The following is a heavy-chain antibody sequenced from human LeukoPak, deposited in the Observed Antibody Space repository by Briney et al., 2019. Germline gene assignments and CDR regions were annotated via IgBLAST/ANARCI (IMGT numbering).Heavy chain of an antibody. D-gene: IGHD3-22*01. Sequence: GGSLRLSCAASGFTFDDYAMHWVRQAPGKGLEWVSLISGDGGSTYYADSVQGRFTISRDNSKNSLYLQMSSLRTEDTALYYCAKVSQMLDYYDSSGPIDYWGQGTLVTVSS. CDR3: AKVSQMLDYYDSSGPIDY. CDR2: ISGDGGST. CDR1: GFTFDDYA. V-gene: IGHV3-43*02. J-gene: IGHJ4*02.